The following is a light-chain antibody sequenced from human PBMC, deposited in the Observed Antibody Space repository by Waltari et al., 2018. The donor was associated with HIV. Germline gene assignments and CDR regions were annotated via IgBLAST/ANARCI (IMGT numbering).Light chain of an antibody. V-gene: IGKV4-1*01. CDR1: QSVSYTSNNRNY. CDR2: WAS. CDR3: QQYYSPPLT. Sequence: DIVLTQSPDSLAVSLGERATINCVSSQSVSYTSNNRNYLAWYQQKPGQPPKLLMSWASTRESGVPDRFSGRGSGTDFTLTISSLQAEDVAVYYCQQYYSPPLTFGGGTKVEI. J-gene: IGKJ4*01.